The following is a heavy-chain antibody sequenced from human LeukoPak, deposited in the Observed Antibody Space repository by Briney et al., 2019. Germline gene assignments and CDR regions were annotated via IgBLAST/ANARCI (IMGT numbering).Heavy chain of an antibody. CDR3: AKTDPVDIVATITGY. Sequence: GGSLRLSCAASGFTFSSYWMSWVRQAPGKGLEWVSAISGSGGSTYYADSVKGRFTISRDNSKDTLYLQMNSLRAEDTAVYYCAKTDPVDIVATITGYWGQGTLVTVSS. J-gene: IGHJ4*02. CDR2: ISGSGGST. D-gene: IGHD5-12*01. CDR1: GFTFSSYW. V-gene: IGHV3-23*01.